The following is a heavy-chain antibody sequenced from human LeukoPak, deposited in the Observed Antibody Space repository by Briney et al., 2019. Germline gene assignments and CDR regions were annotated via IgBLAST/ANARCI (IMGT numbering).Heavy chain of an antibody. J-gene: IGHJ5*02. CDR3: ARDGGSGSYHNWFDP. V-gene: IGHV4-30-2*01. CDR1: GGSISSGGYS. D-gene: IGHD2-15*01. Sequence: SETLSLTCAVSGGSISSGGYSWSWIRQPPGKGLEWIGEINHSGSTNYNPSLKSRVTISVDTSKNQFSLKLSSVTAADTAVYYCARDGGSGSYHNWFDPWGQGTLVTVSS. CDR2: INHSGST.